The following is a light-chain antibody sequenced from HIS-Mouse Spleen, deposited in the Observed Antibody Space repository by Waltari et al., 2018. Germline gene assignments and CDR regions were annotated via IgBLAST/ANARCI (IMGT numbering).Light chain of an antibody. CDR3: QSADSSGTYV. Sequence: SYELTQPPSVSVSPGQTARITCSGDALPKQYAYWYQQKPGQAPVLVIYKDSERPSGIPERFSGSRSGKTVTLTISGVQAEDEADYYCQSADSSGTYVFGGGTKLTVL. CDR1: ALPKQY. J-gene: IGLJ2*01. CDR2: KDS. V-gene: IGLV3-25*03.